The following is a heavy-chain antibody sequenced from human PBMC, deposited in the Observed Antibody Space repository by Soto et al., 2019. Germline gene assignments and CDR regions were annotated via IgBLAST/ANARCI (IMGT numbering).Heavy chain of an antibody. V-gene: IGHV6-1*01. CDR3: AAGNKYCSSASCYYGLDV. CDR2: TSYRSKWYS. CDR1: GDSVSSNSAA. J-gene: IGHJ6*02. D-gene: IGHD2-2*01. Sequence: QTLSLTCAISGDSVSSNSAAWNWIRQSPSRGLEWLGRTSYRSKWYSDYAIFVKSRITISADTSKNQFSLQLDSVTPEDTAVYYCAAGNKYCSSASCYYGLDVWGQGTTVTVSS.